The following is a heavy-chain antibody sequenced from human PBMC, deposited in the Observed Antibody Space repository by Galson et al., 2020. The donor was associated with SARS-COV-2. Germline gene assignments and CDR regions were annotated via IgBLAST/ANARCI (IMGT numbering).Heavy chain of an antibody. D-gene: IGHD3-22*01. Sequence: SETLSITCTVSGGSISSSSYYWGWIRQPPGKGLEWIGSIYYSGSTYYNPSLKSRVTISVDTSKNQFSLKLSSVTAADTAVYYCARDGSLLVVISTHYYGMDVWGQGTTVTVSS. CDR1: GGSISSSSYY. CDR3: ARDGSLLVVISTHYYGMDV. CDR2: IYYSGST. V-gene: IGHV4-39*07. J-gene: IGHJ6*02.